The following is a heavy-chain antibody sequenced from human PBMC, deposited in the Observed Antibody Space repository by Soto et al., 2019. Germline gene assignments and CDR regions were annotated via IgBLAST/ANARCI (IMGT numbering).Heavy chain of an antibody. CDR2: IWYAGSNK. CDR3: AVEYSSSSFEY. J-gene: IGHJ4*02. Sequence: QVQLVESGGVVVQPGRSLRLSCAAYGFTFSSYGMHWVRQAPGKGLEWVAVIWYAGSNKYYADSVKGRFTISRDNCKNTLYLQMNSLRAEDTAVYYCAVEYSSSSFEYWGQGTLVTGSS. V-gene: IGHV3-33*08. D-gene: IGHD6-6*01. CDR1: GFTFSSYG.